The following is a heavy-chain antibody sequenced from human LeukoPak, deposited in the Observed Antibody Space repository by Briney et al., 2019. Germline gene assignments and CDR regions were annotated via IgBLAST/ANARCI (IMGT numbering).Heavy chain of an antibody. CDR3: AKGTRSAVVRGVIRYYYGMDV. CDR1: GFTFSNYA. CDR2: ISGSGDST. Sequence: PGGSLRLSCAASGFTFSNYAMSWVRQAPGKGLEWVSGISGSGDSTYYADSVKGRFTISRDNSKNTLYLQMNSLRAEDTAVYYCAKGTRSAVVRGVIRYYYGMDVWGQGTTVTVSS. V-gene: IGHV3-23*01. J-gene: IGHJ6*02. D-gene: IGHD3-10*01.